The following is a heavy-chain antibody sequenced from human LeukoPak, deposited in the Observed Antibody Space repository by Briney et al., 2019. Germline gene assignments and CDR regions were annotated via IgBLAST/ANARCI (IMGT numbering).Heavy chain of an antibody. D-gene: IGHD1-26*01. V-gene: IGHV3-7*01. CDR1: GLPFNSYW. Sequence: GGSLGLSCAVSGLPFNSYWMSWVSQAPGRGLEWVANIKEDGSEKFYVDSVKGRFTIPRHNAKHSLFLQMTSMRGEDTGLYFCAPEVWELQGASDMWGQETRDPVS. J-gene: IGHJ3*02. CDR2: IKEDGSEK. CDR3: APEVWELQGASDM.